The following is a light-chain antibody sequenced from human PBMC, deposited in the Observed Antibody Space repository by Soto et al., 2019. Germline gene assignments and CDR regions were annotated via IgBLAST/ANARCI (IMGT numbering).Light chain of an antibody. V-gene: IGKV1-5*03. CDR3: QQYNTYSPT. CDR2: KTS. CDR1: QSISTS. Sequence: DTQMTQSPSTLSASVGDGVTITCRASQSISTSMAWYQQRPGTAPKLLIYKTSTLESGVPSRFSGSGSGTEFTLTISSLQPDDFATYYCQQYNTYSPTFGQGTKVEVK. J-gene: IGKJ1*01.